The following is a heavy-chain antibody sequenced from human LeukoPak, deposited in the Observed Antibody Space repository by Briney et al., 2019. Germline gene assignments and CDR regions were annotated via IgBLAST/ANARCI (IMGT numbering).Heavy chain of an antibody. CDR3: AKDTRGYAAYYFDY. D-gene: IGHD5-12*01. CDR2: ISWNSGSI. Sequence: GGSLRLSCAASGFTFDDYAMHWVRQAPGKGLEWVSGISWNSGSIGYADSVKGRFTISRDNAKNSLYLRMNSLRAEDTALYHCAKDTRGYAAYYFDYWGQGTLVTVSS. J-gene: IGHJ4*02. V-gene: IGHV3-9*01. CDR1: GFTFDDYA.